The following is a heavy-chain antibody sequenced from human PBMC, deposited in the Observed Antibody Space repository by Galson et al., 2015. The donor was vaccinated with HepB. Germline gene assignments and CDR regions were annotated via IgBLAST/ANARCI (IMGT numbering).Heavy chain of an antibody. CDR3: ARSITMIVASLVGAFDI. CDR2: IRAYNGNT. Sequence: SVKVSCKASGYTFTSYGISWVRQAPGQGLEWMGWIRAYNGNTNYAQKLQGRVTMTTDTSTSTAYMELRSLRSDDTAVYYCARSITMIVASLVGAFDIWGQGTMGTVSS. J-gene: IGHJ3*02. CDR1: GYTFTSYG. V-gene: IGHV1-18*04. D-gene: IGHD3-22*01.